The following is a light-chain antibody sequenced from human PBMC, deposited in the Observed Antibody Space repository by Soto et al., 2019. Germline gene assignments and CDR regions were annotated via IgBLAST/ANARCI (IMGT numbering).Light chain of an antibody. CDR3: QQYSSYPYT. V-gene: IGKV1-5*01. Sequence: DILMTQSPSTLSASVGDRVTITCRASQTISTWLVWYQQQPGKAPKLLIYDASMLEGGVPSRISGTASGTEFTLTISGLQPEDVGTYYCQQYSSYPYTFGKGTKVDIK. J-gene: IGKJ2*01. CDR2: DAS. CDR1: QTISTW.